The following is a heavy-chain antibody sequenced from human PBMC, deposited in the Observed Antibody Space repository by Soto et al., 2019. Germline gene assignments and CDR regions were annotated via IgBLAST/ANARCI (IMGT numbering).Heavy chain of an antibody. V-gene: IGHV1-2*02. J-gene: IGHJ3*02. CDR2: INPATGAA. D-gene: IGHD3-3*01. CDR3: AGGGGVGVAGSAAFDM. CDR1: GYPVTAYY. Sequence: QLHLVQSGAVVKKPGASVTVSCSASGYPVTAYYMHWVRQAPGRGLEWMGGINPATGAAKYTQTFQGRGHMTRETSTGTVFMETGGLTSEDTAVFYRAGGGGVGVAGSAAFDMWGQGTLVTVSS.